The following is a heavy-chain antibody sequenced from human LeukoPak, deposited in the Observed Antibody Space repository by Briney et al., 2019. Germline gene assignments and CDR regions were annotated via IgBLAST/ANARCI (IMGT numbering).Heavy chain of an antibody. CDR3: ARGSTGDTSNN. CDR1: GGSISSGGYY. Sequence: SETLSLTCTVSGGSISSGGYYWSWIRQLPGKGLEWIGYIYYSGTTSYNPSLKSRLTISLDTSENQFSLKLSSVTAADTAVYYCARGSTGDTSNNWGQGTLVTVSS. J-gene: IGHJ4*02. CDR2: IYYSGTT. V-gene: IGHV4-31*03. D-gene: IGHD7-27*01.